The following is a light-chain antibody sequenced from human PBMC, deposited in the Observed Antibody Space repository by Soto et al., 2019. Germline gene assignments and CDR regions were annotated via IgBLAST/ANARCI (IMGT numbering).Light chain of an antibody. CDR2: DTS. Sequence: DIQMTQSPSFVSASVGDRVTITCRASQGISAWLAWYQQQPGKAPKLLIYDTSILESGVPSRFSGSGSGIEFTLTIRSLQPADFATYYCQQSYRFPYTFGQGTKLEIK. J-gene: IGKJ2*01. CDR1: QGISAW. V-gene: IGKV1-12*01. CDR3: QQSYRFPYT.